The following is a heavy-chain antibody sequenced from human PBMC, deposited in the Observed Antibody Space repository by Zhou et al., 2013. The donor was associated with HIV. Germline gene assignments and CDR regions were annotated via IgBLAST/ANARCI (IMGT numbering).Heavy chain of an antibody. Sequence: QVQLQESGPELVKPSETLTLTCAVAGGSINNNYWTWIRQPPGKELEWIGYIFHTGNTNYNPSLSSRVTLSVDKSKNEFFLQLASVTAADTGVYFCARLIVGLIAGSSFYYMDVWGNGKMVTVSS. CDR2: IFHTGNT. CDR3: ARLIVGLIAGSSFYYMDV. V-gene: IGHV4-59*01. J-gene: IGHJ6*03. D-gene: IGHD1-26*01. CDR1: GGSINNNY.